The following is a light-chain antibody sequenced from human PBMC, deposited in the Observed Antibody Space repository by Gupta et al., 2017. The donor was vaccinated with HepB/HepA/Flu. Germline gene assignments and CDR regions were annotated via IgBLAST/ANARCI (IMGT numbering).Light chain of an antibody. J-gene: IGKJ4*01. CDR1: QGIRSY. Sequence: DIQLTQSPSFLSASVGDRVTITCRASQGIRSYLAWYQQKPGKAPKLLIYAAFTVQSGVPSRFSGSGSGTDFTLTISSLQPEDLAYYFCQHRNTWPLTFGGGTKVEIK. CDR2: AAF. CDR3: QHRNTWPLT. V-gene: IGKV1-9*01.